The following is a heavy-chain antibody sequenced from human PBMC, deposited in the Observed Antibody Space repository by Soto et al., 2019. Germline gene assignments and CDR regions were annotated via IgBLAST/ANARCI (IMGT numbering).Heavy chain of an antibody. V-gene: IGHV1-18*04. CDR3: ARDGDCGGDCYWGTKYYYGMDV. CDR1: GYTFTSYG. D-gene: IGHD2-21*02. Sequence: WASVKVSCKASGYTFTSYGITWVRQAPGQGLEWMGWISAYDGNTNYAQKLQGRVTMTTDTSTSTAYMELRSLRSDDTAVYYCARDGDCGGDCYWGTKYYYGMDVWGQGTTVTVSS. CDR2: ISAYDGNT. J-gene: IGHJ6*02.